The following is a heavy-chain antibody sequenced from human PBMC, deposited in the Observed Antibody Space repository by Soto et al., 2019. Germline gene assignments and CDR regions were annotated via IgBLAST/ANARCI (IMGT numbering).Heavy chain of an antibody. CDR3: ARGFFDGILTGYSPTDY. CDR1: GYTFTGYY. Sequence: GASVKVSCKASGYTFTGYYMHWVRQAPGQGLEWMGWINPNSGGTNYAQKFQGRVTMTRDTSISTAYMELSRVRSDDTAVYYCARGFFDGILTGYSPTDYWGQGTLVTVSS. J-gene: IGHJ4*02. CDR2: INPNSGGT. D-gene: IGHD3-9*01. V-gene: IGHV1-2*02.